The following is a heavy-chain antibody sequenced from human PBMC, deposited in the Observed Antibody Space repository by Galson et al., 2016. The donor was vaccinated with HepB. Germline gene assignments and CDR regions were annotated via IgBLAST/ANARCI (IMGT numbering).Heavy chain of an antibody. CDR3: ARDRSPAQANNWYDALDI. Sequence: SLXLSCAASXXTFSXXXMTXXRQAXGNGLEWVANINQNGGRTNYVDSVKGRFTISRDNAKNSLYLQMNSLRPEDTAIYYCARDRSPAQANNWYDALDIWGQGTLVTVSS. D-gene: IGHD2-15*01. CDR1: XXTFSXXX. CDR2: INQNGGRT. V-gene: IGHV3-7*04. J-gene: IGHJ3*02.